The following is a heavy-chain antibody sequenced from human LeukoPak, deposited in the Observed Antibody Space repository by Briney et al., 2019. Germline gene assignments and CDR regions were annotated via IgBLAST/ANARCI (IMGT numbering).Heavy chain of an antibody. CDR1: GGTFSSYA. D-gene: IGHD4-17*01. CDR3: ARDDYGDYYFDY. CDR2: IIPIFGTA. Sequence: VASVKVSCKASGGTFSSYAISWVRQAPGQGLEWMGGIIPIFGTANYAQKFQGRVTITADESTSTAYMELSSLRSEDTAVYYCARDDYGDYYFDYWGQGTLVTVSS. J-gene: IGHJ4*02. V-gene: IGHV1-69*13.